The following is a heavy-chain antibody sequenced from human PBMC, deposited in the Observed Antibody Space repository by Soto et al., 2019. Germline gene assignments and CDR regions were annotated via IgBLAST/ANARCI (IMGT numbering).Heavy chain of an antibody. CDR2: IYYSGST. CDR1: GGSIRGYY. CDR3: ARERKIVGATLVDY. Sequence: SETLSLTSTVSGGSIRGYYWSWIRQPPGKGLEWIGYIYYSGSTNYNPSLKSRVTISVDTSKNQFSLKLSSVTAADTAVYYCARERKIVGATLVDYWGQGTLVTVSS. D-gene: IGHD1-26*01. J-gene: IGHJ4*02. V-gene: IGHV4-59*01.